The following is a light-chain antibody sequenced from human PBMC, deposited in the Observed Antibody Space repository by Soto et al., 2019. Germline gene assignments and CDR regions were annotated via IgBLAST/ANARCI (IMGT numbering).Light chain of an antibody. J-gene: IGKJ1*01. Sequence: DIQMTQSPSSLSASVGDRVTITCRASQGIRNNLACYQQKLGKAPKRLIYAASSLQSGVPSRFSGSGSGTEFTLTISSLQPEDFATYFCLQHNHYPWTFGQGTKVEIK. CDR3: LQHNHYPWT. CDR1: QGIRNN. V-gene: IGKV1-17*01. CDR2: AAS.